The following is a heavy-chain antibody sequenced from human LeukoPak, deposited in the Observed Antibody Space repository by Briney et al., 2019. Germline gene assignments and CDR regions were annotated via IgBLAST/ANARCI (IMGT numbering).Heavy chain of an antibody. Sequence: SVKVSCKASGGTFSSYAISWVRQAPGQGLEWMGGIIPIFGTANYAQKFQGRVTITADKSTSTAYMELSSLRSEDTAVYYCAKDPDCTSGICYTFFDYWGQGTLVTVSS. CDR1: GGTFSSYA. CDR3: AKDPDCTSGICYTFFDY. CDR2: IIPIFGTA. V-gene: IGHV1-69*06. J-gene: IGHJ4*02. D-gene: IGHD2-8*01.